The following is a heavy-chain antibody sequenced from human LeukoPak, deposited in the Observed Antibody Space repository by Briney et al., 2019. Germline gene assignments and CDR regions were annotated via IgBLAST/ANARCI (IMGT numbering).Heavy chain of an antibody. V-gene: IGHV3-23*01. Sequence: ETLSLTCAVYGGSFSGYYWSWVRQAPGKGLEWVSAISGSGGSTYYADSVKGRFTISRDNSKNTLYLQMNSLRAEDTAVYYCAYASIAAPWFDPWGQGTLVTVSS. D-gene: IGHD6-6*01. J-gene: IGHJ5*02. CDR1: GGSFSGYY. CDR3: AYASIAAPWFDP. CDR2: ISGSGGST.